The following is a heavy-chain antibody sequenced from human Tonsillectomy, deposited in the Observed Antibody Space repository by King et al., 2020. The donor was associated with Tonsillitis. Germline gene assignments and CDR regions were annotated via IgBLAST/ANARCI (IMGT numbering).Heavy chain of an antibody. V-gene: IGHV4-39*01. Sequence: LQLQESGPGLVKPSETLSLTCAVSGGSISTSSYYLGWIRQSPGKGLEWIGSIYDTGSTYYSPSLRSRVTISVDKSKNQFSLRLSSVTAADKAVYYFAGQWGFCTNGVCFLYYFDYWGQGALVTVSS. CDR1: GGSISTSSYY. CDR3: AGQWGFCTNGVCFLYYFDY. CDR2: IYDTGST. J-gene: IGHJ4*02. D-gene: IGHD2-8*01.